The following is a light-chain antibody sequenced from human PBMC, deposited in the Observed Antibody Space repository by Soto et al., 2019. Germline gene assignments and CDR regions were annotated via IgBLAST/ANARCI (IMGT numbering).Light chain of an antibody. CDR3: QVWDSSTARV. J-gene: IGLJ3*02. V-gene: IGLV3-9*01. CDR1: NIGSKN. CDR2: RDS. Sequence: SYELTQPLSVSVALGRTARITCGGNNIGSKNVHWYQQKPGQAPVLVSYRDSNRPSGIPERFSGSNSGNTATLTISRAQAGDEADYYCQVWDSSTARVFGGGTKLTVL.